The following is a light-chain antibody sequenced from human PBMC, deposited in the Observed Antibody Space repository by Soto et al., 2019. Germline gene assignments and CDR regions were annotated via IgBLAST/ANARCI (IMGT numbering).Light chain of an antibody. CDR3: CSYGGSYTWV. CDR2: EVT. J-gene: IGLJ3*02. V-gene: IGLV2-8*01. Sequence: QSALTQPPSASGSPGRSVTISCTGTSSDVGGYDYVSWFQQHPGKAPKLIIYEVTKRPSGVPDRFSATKSGNTASLTVSGLQAEDEADYYCCSYGGSYTWVFGGGTKLTVL. CDR1: SSDVGGYDY.